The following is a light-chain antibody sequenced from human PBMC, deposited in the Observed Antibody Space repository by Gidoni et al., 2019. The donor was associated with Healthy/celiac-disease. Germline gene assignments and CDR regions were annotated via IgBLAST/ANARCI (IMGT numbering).Light chain of an antibody. CDR3: QQRSNWPWT. V-gene: IGKV3-11*01. CDR1: QRVSSY. Sequence: EIVLTPSPATLSLSPGERATLSCRASQRVSSYLAWYQQKPGQAPRLLIYDASNRATGIPARFSGSGSGTDFTLNISSLEPEDFAVYYCQQRSNWPWTFGQGTKVEIK. CDR2: DAS. J-gene: IGKJ1*01.